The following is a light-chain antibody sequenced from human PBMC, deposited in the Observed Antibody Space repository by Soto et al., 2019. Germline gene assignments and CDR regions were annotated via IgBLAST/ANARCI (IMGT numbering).Light chain of an antibody. CDR2: DAP. CDR3: QQYNSYGT. Sequence: DIQMTQSPSTLSASVGDRVTITCRASQSISSWLAWYQQKPGKAPKLLIYDAPSLESGVPSRFSGSGSGTEFTLTISSLQPDDFATYYCQQYNSYGTFGQGTKVDIK. V-gene: IGKV1-5*01. CDR1: QSISSW. J-gene: IGKJ1*01.